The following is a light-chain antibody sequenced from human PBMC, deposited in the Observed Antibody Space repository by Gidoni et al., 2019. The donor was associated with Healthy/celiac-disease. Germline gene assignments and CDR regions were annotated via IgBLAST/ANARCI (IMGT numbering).Light chain of an antibody. CDR2: GAS. J-gene: IGKJ2*01. V-gene: IGKV3-15*01. CDR1: QSGSSN. Sequence: EIVMTQSPAPLSVSPGDRATLSCRASQSGSSNLAWYQQKPGQAPRLLIYGASTRATGIPARFSGSGSGTEFTLTISSLQAEDFAVYYCQQYNNWPPYTFXQXTKLEIK. CDR3: QQYNNWPPYT.